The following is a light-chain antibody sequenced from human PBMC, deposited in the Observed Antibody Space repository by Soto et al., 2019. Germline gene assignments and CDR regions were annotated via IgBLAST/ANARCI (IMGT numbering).Light chain of an antibody. Sequence: DIQMTQTPSSLSASVGDRVTITCRASQSISSYLNWYQQKPGKAPKLLIYAASSLQSGVPSRFSGSGSGTDFTLTISSLQPEDFATYDCQQSYSTPRTVGQGTKGEIK. CDR1: QSISSY. J-gene: IGKJ1*01. CDR2: AAS. CDR3: QQSYSTPRT. V-gene: IGKV1-39*01.